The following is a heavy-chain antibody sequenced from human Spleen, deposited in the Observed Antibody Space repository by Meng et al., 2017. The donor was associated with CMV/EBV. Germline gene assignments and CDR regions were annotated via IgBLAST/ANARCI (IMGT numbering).Heavy chain of an antibody. V-gene: IGHV3-23*01. Sequence: LSFAASGFTFSSYAMSWVRQAPGKGLEWVSIISGSGSSTYYTDSVKGRFTISRDNSKNTLYLQMSSLRAEDTAVYYCAKGDYSNLFDYWGQGTLVTVSS. CDR2: ISGSGSST. J-gene: IGHJ4*02. CDR1: GFTFSSYA. D-gene: IGHD4-11*01. CDR3: AKGDYSNLFDY.